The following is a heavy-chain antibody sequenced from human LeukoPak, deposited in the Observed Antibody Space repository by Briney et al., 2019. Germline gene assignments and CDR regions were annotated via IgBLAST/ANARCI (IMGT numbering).Heavy chain of an antibody. D-gene: IGHD2-21*02. V-gene: IGHV3-66*01. CDR2: IYSGGST. J-gene: IGHJ4*02. CDR3: ARVDIAYCGGDCYSSYFDY. Sequence: GGSLRLSCAASGFTFSSYSLNWVRQAPGKGLEWVSVIYSGGSTYYADSVKGRFTISRDNSKNTLYLQMNSLRAEDTAVYYCARVDIAYCGGDCYSSYFDYWGQGTLVTVSS. CDR1: GFTFSSYS.